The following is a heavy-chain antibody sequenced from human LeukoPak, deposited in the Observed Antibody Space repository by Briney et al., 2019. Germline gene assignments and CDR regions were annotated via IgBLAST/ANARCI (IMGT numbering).Heavy chain of an antibody. V-gene: IGHV3-30-3*01. Sequence: PGGSLRLSCAASGFTFSSYAMHWVRQAPGKGLEWVAVISYDGSNKYYADSVKGRFTISRDNSKNTLYLQMNSLRAEDTAVYYCAPTLVVAANNWFDPWGQGTLVTVSS. CDR1: GFTFSSYA. CDR3: APTLVVAANNWFDP. J-gene: IGHJ5*02. D-gene: IGHD2-15*01. CDR2: ISYDGSNK.